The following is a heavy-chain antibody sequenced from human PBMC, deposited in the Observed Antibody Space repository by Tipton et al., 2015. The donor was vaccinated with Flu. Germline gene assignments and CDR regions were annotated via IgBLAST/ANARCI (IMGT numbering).Heavy chain of an antibody. J-gene: IGHJ4*02. Sequence: SLSLSCVASGFTFRSYSMNWVRQAPGKGLEWVSSISGSSSYTYYADSVKGRFTISRDNAKNSLYLQMNSARAEDTAMYYCGRGFESSVWPFDCWGQGTLVTVSS. CDR2: ISGSSSYT. CDR3: GRGFESSVWPFDC. CDR1: GFTFRSYS. D-gene: IGHD6-19*01. V-gene: IGHV3-21*01.